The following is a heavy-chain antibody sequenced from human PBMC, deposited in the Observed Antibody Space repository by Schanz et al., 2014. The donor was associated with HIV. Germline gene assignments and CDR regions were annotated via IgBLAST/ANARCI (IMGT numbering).Heavy chain of an antibody. J-gene: IGHJ6*02. CDR3: ARVANWDYYGMDV. CDR2: ISYDGSNK. CDR1: GFIFSNYG. V-gene: IGHV3-30*03. Sequence: QVQLVESGGGVVQPGRSLRLSCAVSGFIFSNYGMHWVRQAPGKGLGGVAFISYDGSNKYYADSVKGRFTISRDNSKNTLYLQMNSLRAEDTAVYYCARVANWDYYGMDVWGRGTTVTVSS. D-gene: IGHD3-16*01.